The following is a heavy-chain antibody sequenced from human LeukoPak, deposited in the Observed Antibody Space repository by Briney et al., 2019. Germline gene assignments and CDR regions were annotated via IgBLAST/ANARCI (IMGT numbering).Heavy chain of an antibody. D-gene: IGHD4-23*01. CDR1: VGTFSSYA. CDR3: ARDEGLYGGKELGVY. Sequence: SVKVSCKASVGTFSSYAISWVRQAPGQGLEWMGGIIPIFGTANYAQKFQGRVTITTDESTSTAYMELSSLRSEDTAVYYCARDEGLYGGKELGVYWGQGTLVTVSS. J-gene: IGHJ4*02. V-gene: IGHV1-69*05. CDR2: IIPIFGTA.